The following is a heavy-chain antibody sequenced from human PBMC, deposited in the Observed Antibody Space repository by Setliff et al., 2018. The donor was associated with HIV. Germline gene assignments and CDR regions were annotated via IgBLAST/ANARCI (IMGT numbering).Heavy chain of an antibody. CDR2: IIPIFGTA. D-gene: IGHD1-1*01. Sequence: ASVKVSCKASGGTFSSYAISWVRQAPGQGLEWMGGIIPIFGTANYAQKFQGRVTITADESTSTAYMELSSLRSEDTAVYYCARDYNWNYAWFDPWGQGTLVTVSS. CDR1: GGTFSSYA. J-gene: IGHJ5*02. V-gene: IGHV1-69*13. CDR3: ARDYNWNYAWFDP.